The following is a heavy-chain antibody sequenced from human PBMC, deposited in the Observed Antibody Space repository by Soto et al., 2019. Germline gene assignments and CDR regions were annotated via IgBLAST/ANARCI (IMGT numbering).Heavy chain of an antibody. CDR2: IYYSGST. Sequence: ETLSLTCTVSGGSISSYYWSWIRQPPGKGLEWIGYIYYSGSTNYNPSLKSRVTISVDTSKNQFSLKLSSVTAADTAVYYCAREIDSSGWQLFDYWGQGTLVTVSS. J-gene: IGHJ4*02. CDR1: GGSISSYY. D-gene: IGHD6-19*01. CDR3: AREIDSSGWQLFDY. V-gene: IGHV4-59*01.